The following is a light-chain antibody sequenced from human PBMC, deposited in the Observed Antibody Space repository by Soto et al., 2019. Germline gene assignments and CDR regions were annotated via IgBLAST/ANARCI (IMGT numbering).Light chain of an antibody. Sequence: DIPMTQSPSSLSASVGDRVTITCRASKNINNYLNWYQQKPGKAPKLLIYGASTLQSGVTSRFSGSASGTDFTLTISSLQPEDFATYYCQQSYSTLALTFGGGTNVEIK. CDR2: GAS. CDR3: QQSYSTLALT. J-gene: IGKJ4*01. V-gene: IGKV1-39*01. CDR1: KNINNY.